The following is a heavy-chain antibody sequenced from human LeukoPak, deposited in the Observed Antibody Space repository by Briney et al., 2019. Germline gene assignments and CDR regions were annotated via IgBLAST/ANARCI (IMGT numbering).Heavy chain of an antibody. V-gene: IGHV3-66*01. CDR3: ARSIAARYFDY. CDR2: IYSSGRT. Sequence: GGSLRLSCAASGFTVSSNFTSWVRQAPGKGLEWVSVIYSSGRTYYADSVKGRFTISRDNSKKTLDLQMNSLRAEDTAVYYCARSIAARYFDYWGQGTLVTVSS. D-gene: IGHD6-6*01. CDR1: GFTVSSNF. J-gene: IGHJ4*02.